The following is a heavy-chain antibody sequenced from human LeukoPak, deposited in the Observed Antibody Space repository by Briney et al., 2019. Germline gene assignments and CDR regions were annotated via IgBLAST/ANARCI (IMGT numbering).Heavy chain of an antibody. V-gene: IGHV4-34*01. CDR1: VGSFSAYY. CDR3: AANPHRDGPHNS. D-gene: IGHD5-24*01. CDR2: INQSGSI. J-gene: IGHJ4*02. Sequence: KPSETLSLTCAVYVGSFSAYYWSWIRQPPGKRLEWIGEINQSGSINYNPSLESRATMSVDASKNQLSLRLFSVTAADTAVYYCAANPHRDGPHNSWGQGTLVTVSS.